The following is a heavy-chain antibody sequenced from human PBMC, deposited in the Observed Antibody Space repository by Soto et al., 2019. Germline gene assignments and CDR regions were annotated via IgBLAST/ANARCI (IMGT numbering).Heavy chain of an antibody. CDR3: AREGDSSGYYYIYYGMDV. Sequence: GGSLRLSCAASGCTFSSYGMHWVRQAPGKGLEWVAVIWYDGSNKYYADSVKGRFTISRDNSKNTLYLQMNSLRAEDTAVYYCAREGDSSGYYYIYYGMDVWGQGTTVTVSS. J-gene: IGHJ6*02. D-gene: IGHD3-22*01. CDR1: GCTFSSYG. CDR2: IWYDGSNK. V-gene: IGHV3-33*01.